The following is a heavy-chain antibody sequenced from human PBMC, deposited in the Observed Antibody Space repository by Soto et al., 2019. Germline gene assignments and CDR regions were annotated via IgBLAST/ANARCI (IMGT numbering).Heavy chain of an antibody. CDR1: GGSISSSNW. J-gene: IGHJ6*02. CDR3: ARWFGYSYGYHYYYYGMDV. D-gene: IGHD5-18*01. CDR2: IYHSGST. Sequence: TSETLSLTCAVSGGSISSSNWWSWVRQPPGKGLEWIGEIYHSGSTNYNPSLKSRVTISVDKSKNQFSLKLSSVTAADTAVYYCARWFGYSYGYHYYYYGMDVWGQGTTVTVS. V-gene: IGHV4-4*02.